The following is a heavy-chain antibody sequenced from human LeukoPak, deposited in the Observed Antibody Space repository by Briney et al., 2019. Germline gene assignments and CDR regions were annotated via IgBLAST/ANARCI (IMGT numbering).Heavy chain of an antibody. CDR1: GFTFSSHG. J-gene: IGHJ6*04. D-gene: IGHD3-10*02. CDR3: AELGITMIGGV. V-gene: IGHV3-48*04. CDR2: ISSSGSTI. Sequence: GGSLRLSCAASGFTFSSHGMNWVRQAPGKGLEWVSYISSSGSTIYYADSVKGRFTISRDNAKNSLYLQMNSLRAEDTAVYYCAELGITMIGGVWGKGTTVTISS.